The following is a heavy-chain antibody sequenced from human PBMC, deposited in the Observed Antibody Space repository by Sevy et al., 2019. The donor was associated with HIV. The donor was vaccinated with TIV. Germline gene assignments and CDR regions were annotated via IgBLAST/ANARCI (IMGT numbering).Heavy chain of an antibody. D-gene: IGHD6-13*01. J-gene: IGHJ4*02. V-gene: IGHV3-21*01. Sequence: GGSLRLSCAASGFTFSSYTINWVRQAPGKGLEWVSSISSSSGYIYYADSVKGRFTSSRDNGKNSLYLQMNSLRAEDTAVYYGARVPIIAVAGMYYFDYWGQGTLVTVSS. CDR3: ARVPIIAVAGMYYFDY. CDR2: ISSSSGYI. CDR1: GFTFSSYT.